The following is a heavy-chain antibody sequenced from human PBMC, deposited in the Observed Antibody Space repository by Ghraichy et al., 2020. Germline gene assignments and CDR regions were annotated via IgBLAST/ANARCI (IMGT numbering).Heavy chain of an antibody. D-gene: IGHD6-19*01. Sequence: SETLSLTCAVSGGPFRNYYWNWIRQSPGKGLEWIGEINHSGSASYNPSLKSRVNISIDTSNNQISLRLNSMTAADPAVYYCARGGYSRGWWLGYWGQGTPVLVSS. V-gene: IGHV4-34*01. CDR1: GGPFRNYY. J-gene: IGHJ1*01. CDR2: INHSGSA. CDR3: ARGGYSRGWWLGY.